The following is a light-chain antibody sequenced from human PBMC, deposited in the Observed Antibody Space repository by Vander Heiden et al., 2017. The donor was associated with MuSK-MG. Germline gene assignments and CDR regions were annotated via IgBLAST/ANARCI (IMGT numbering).Light chain of an antibody. CDR2: DAS. CDR3: QQWNCYQVYMT. V-gene: IGKV1-13*02. J-gene: IGKJ2*01. Sequence: AIQLTQSPSSLSASVGDRVTITCRASQGISSALAWYQQKPGKAPKLLIYDASSLERGVKSRFSGSGDGTDVTLTISSRQPEDFASYYCQQWNCYQVYMTFGQGTKMEIK. CDR1: QGISSA.